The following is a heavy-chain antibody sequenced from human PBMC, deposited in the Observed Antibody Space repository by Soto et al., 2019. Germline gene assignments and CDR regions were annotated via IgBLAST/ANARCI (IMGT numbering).Heavy chain of an antibody. J-gene: IGHJ6*02. V-gene: IGHV1-2*02. CDR1: GSTFTGYY. CDR3: ASGYCSSTSCEYYYYYGMDV. CDR2: INPNSGGT. Sequence: ASVKVSCKASGSTFTGYYMHWVRQAPGQGLEWMGWINPNSGGTNYAQKFQGRVTMTRDTSISTAYMELSRLRSDDTAVYYCASGYCSSTSCEYYYYYGMDVWGQGTTVTVSS. D-gene: IGHD2-2*03.